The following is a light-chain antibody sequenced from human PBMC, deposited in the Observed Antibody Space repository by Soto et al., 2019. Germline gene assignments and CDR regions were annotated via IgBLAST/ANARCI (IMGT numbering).Light chain of an antibody. J-gene: IGLJ1*01. CDR2: NNN. CDR3: AAWDDSLNGYV. Sequence: QSVLTQPPSASGTPGQRVTISCSGGSSNIGTNAVNWYQQLPGTAPKLLIYNNNQRPSGVPDRFSGSKSGTSASLAISGLQSEDEADYYCAAWDDSLNGYVFGTRTKVTV. V-gene: IGLV1-44*01. CDR1: SSNIGTNA.